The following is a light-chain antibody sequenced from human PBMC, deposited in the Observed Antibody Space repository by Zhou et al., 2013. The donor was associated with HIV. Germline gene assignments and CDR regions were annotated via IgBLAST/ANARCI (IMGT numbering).Light chain of an antibody. Sequence: EIVLTQSPATLSLSPGESATLSCRASQSVSSTYLAWYQQKPGQAPRLLIFGESSRATGIPDRFRGSGSGTDFSLSISRLEPEDFAVYYCQQYGSSLITFGQGTRLEIK. V-gene: IGKV3-20*01. J-gene: IGKJ5*01. CDR2: GES. CDR1: QSVSSTY. CDR3: QQYGSSLIT.